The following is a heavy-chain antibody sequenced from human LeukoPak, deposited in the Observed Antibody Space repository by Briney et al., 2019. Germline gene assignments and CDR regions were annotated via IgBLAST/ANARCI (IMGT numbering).Heavy chain of an antibody. D-gene: IGHD4-17*01. CDR2: IYHSGST. J-gene: IGHJ6*03. Sequence: SETLSLTCTVSGYSINSGYYWGWIRQPPGKGLEWIGSIYHSGSTDYNPSLKSRVTISVDTSKNQFSLKLSSVTAADTAVYYCARTLEGYDYGDYYYVDVWGKGTTVTISS. CDR1: GYSINSGYY. CDR3: ARTLEGYDYGDYYYVDV. V-gene: IGHV4-38-2*02.